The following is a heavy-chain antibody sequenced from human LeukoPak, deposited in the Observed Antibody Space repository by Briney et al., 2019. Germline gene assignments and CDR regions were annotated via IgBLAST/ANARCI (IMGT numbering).Heavy chain of an antibody. Sequence: GGSLRLSCAASGFTFSSYWMSWVRQAPGKGLEWVANIKQDGSEKYYVDSVKGRFTISRDNAKNSLYLQMNSLRAEDTAVYYCAREKGGYDSSGYYFYYFDYWGQGTLVTVSS. D-gene: IGHD3-22*01. J-gene: IGHJ4*02. CDR1: GFTFSSYW. CDR3: AREKGGYDSSGYYFYYFDY. CDR2: IKQDGSEK. V-gene: IGHV3-7*01.